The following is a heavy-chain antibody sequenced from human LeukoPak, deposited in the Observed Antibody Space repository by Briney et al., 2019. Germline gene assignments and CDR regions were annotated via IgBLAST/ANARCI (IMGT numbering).Heavy chain of an antibody. D-gene: IGHD6-19*01. CDR3: ATEYSSGWYNY. CDR1: GVTFSSYA. Sequence: ASVKVSCKASGVTFSSYAISWVRQAPGQRLEWMGRIIPILGIANYAQKFQGRVTITADKSTSTAYMELSSLRSEDTAVYYCATEYSSGWYNYWGQGTLVTVSS. J-gene: IGHJ4*02. V-gene: IGHV1-69*04. CDR2: IIPILGIA.